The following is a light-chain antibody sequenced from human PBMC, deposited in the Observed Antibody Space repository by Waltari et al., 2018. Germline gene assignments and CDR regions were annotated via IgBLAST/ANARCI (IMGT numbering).Light chain of an antibody. V-gene: IGKV3-15*01. J-gene: IGKJ1*01. CDR2: GAS. Sequence: EIVMTQSPATLSVSPGERATFSCRASQSVSSNLAWYQQKPGQAPRLLIYGASTRATGIPARFSGSGSGTEFTLTISSMQSEDFAVYYCQQYNNWPGTFGQGTKVEIK. CDR1: QSVSSN. CDR3: QQYNNWPGT.